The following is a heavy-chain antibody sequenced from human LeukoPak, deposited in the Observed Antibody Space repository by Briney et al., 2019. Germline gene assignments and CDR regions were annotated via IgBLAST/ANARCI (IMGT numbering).Heavy chain of an antibody. V-gene: IGHV1-2*02. CDR1: GHTFTGYY. Sequence: ASVKVSCKASGHTFTGYYMHWVRQAPGQGLEWMGWINPNSGGTNYAQKFQGRVTMTRDTSISTAYMELSRLRSDDTAVYYCTCYDSSGYLRFGYWGQGTLVTVSS. CDR2: INPNSGGT. D-gene: IGHD3-22*01. J-gene: IGHJ4*02. CDR3: TCYDSSGYLRFGY.